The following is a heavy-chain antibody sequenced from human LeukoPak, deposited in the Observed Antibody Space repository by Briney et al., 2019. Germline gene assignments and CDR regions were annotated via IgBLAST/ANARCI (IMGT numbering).Heavy chain of an antibody. J-gene: IGHJ1*01. D-gene: IGHD6-13*01. CDR1: GFTFSSYA. CDR3: AKGAAAAGTAGEYFEH. Sequence: GGSLRLSCAASGFTFSSYAMSWVHQAPGKGLEWVSVISGSGGNTYYADSARGRFTISRDNSKKTLYLQLNSLRAEDTAVYFCAKGAAAAGTAGEYFEHWGQGTLVTVSS. V-gene: IGHV3-23*01. CDR2: ISGSGGNT.